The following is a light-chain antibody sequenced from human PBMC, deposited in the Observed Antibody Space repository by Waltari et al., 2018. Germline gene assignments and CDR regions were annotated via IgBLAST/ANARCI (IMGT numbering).Light chain of an antibody. Sequence: DIQITQSPSSLSASIGDRVTITCRASRPILGYVNWYQQKPGKAPNLLLSATSTLHSGVSSRFSGSGSGTDFTLTISGLHADDFATYFCHQTYSFPHSFGGGTKVEI. V-gene: IGKV1-39*01. CDR3: HQTYSFPHS. CDR2: ATS. J-gene: IGKJ4*01. CDR1: RPILGY.